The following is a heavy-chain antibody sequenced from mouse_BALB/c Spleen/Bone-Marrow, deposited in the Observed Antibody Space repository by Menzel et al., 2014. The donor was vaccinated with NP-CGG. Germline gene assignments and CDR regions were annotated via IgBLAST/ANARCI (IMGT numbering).Heavy chain of an antibody. J-gene: IGHJ2*01. CDR2: VYPGDGDT. D-gene: IGHD2-1*01. V-gene: IGHV1-82*01. Sequence: QVQLQQSGPELVKPGASVKISCKASGYAFSSSWMNWVRQRPGQGLEWIGRVYPGDGDTNYNGKFKGKATLTADKSSSPAYMQLSSLTSVDSAVCFCARGGNYRFDYWGQGTALTVSS. CDR1: GYAFSSSW. CDR3: ARGGNYRFDY.